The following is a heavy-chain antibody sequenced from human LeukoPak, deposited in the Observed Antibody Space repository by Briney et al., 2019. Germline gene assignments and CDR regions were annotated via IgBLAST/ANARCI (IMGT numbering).Heavy chain of an antibody. Sequence: PSETLSLTCTVSGGSTSSSSYYWGWIRQPPGKGLEWIGSIYYSRSTYYNPSLKSRVTISVDTSKNQFSLKLSSVTAADTAVYYCARQPYGDYGLDYWGQGTLVTVSS. V-gene: IGHV4-39*01. CDR1: GGSTSSSSYY. CDR2: IYYSRST. CDR3: ARQPYGDYGLDY. J-gene: IGHJ4*02. D-gene: IGHD4-17*01.